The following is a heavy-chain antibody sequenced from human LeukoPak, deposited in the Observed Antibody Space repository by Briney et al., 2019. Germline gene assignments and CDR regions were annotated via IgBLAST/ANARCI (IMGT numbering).Heavy chain of an antibody. V-gene: IGHV1-69*04. Sequence: GASVKVSCKASGGTFSSYAISWVRQAPGQGLEWMGRIIPILGIANYAQKSQGRVTITADKSTSTAYMELSSLRSEDTAVYYCARGDGYNWGFYYFDYWGQGTLVTVSS. CDR1: GGTFSSYA. J-gene: IGHJ4*02. CDR3: ARGDGYNWGFYYFDY. CDR2: IIPILGIA. D-gene: IGHD5-24*01.